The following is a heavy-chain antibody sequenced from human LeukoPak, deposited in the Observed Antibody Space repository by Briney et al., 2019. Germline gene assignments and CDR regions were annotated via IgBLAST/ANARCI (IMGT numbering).Heavy chain of an antibody. D-gene: IGHD3-9*01. V-gene: IGHV3-48*04. J-gene: IGHJ5*02. CDR1: GFTFSSYT. CDR2: ISSSSSTI. Sequence: QPGGSLRLSCAASGFTFSSYTMNWVRQAPGKGLEWVSYISSSSSTIYYADSVKGRFTVSRDNAKNSLYPQMNSLRAEDTAVYYCARLTRYAGDPWGQGTLVIVSS. CDR3: ARLTRYAGDP.